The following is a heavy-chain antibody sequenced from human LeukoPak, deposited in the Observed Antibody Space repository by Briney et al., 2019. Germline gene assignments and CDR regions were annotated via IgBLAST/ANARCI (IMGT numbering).Heavy chain of an antibody. J-gene: IGHJ4*02. CDR2: ISAYNGNT. D-gene: IGHD3-22*01. V-gene: IGHV1-18*01. CDR1: GYTFTSYG. CDR3: AKGYPDSSGYNYFDY. Sequence: ASVKVSCKASGYTFTSYGISWVRQAPGQGLEWMGWISAYNGNTNYAQKLQGRVTMTTDTSTSTAYMELRSLRSDDTAVYYCAKGYPDSSGYNYFDYWGQGTLVTVSS.